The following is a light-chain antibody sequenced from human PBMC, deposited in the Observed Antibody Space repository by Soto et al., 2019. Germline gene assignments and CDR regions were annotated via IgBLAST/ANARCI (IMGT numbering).Light chain of an antibody. CDR3: QQSSEATWT. Sequence: DIQMTQSPSSLSASVVDRVTITCRASQSISSYLNWYLQKPGKAPKLLIYAASSLQSGVPSRFSGSGSGTDFTLTISSLQPEDFATYYCQQSSEATWTFGQGTKVDIK. J-gene: IGKJ1*01. CDR1: QSISSY. CDR2: AAS. V-gene: IGKV1-39*01.